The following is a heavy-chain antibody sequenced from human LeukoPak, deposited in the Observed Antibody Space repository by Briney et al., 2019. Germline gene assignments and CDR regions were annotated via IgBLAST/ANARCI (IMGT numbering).Heavy chain of an antibody. CDR2: MNPNSGNT. Sequence: ASVKVSCKASGYTFTSYDINWVRQATGQGLEWMGWMNPNSGNTGYAQKFQGRVTMTRNTSISTAYMELSSLRSEDAAVYYCARGRKRYVGIAAADFDYWGQGTLVTVSS. V-gene: IGHV1-8*01. CDR3: ARGRKRYVGIAAADFDY. D-gene: IGHD6-13*01. CDR1: GYTFTSYD. J-gene: IGHJ4*02.